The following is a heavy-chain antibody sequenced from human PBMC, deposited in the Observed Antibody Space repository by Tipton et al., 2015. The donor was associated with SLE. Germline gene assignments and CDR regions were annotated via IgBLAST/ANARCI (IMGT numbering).Heavy chain of an antibody. CDR3: SRAERGDFYYYYGMAV. Sequence: SLRLSCAASGFTFIAYAMLWVRQAPGKGLEYVSGINSKGDRTFYAESVKGRFTISRDNSKNTLYLQVGSLRAEDMAVYYCSRAERGDFYYYYGMAVWGQGTRVTVSS. J-gene: IGHJ6*02. D-gene: IGHD2-21*01. CDR1: GFTFIAYA. V-gene: IGHV3-64*02. CDR2: INSKGDRT.